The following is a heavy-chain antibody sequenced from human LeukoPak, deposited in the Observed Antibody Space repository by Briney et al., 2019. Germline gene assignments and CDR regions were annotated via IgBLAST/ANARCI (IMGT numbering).Heavy chain of an antibody. J-gene: IGHJ4*02. V-gene: IGHV3-9*01. CDR2: ISWNSGSI. Sequence: GGSLRLSCAASGFTFDDYAMHWVRQAPGKGLEWVSGISWNSGSIGYADSVKGRFTISRDNAKNTLYLQMNSLRAEDTAVYYCAKEINWRYFDYWGQGTLVTVSS. CDR3: AKEINWRYFDY. D-gene: IGHD3-3*01. CDR1: GFTFDDYA.